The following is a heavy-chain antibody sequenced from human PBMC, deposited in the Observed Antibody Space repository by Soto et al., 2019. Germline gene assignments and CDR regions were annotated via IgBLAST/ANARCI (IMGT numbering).Heavy chain of an antibody. Sequence: QGQVVQSGAEVKKPGSSVKVSCKASGGTFSSFAVSWVRQAPGQGLEWMGGIIPIYETPNYAQKFQDRVTITADKSTSIVYMELNSLRSEDTAVYYCARSDFWSGPYGMDVWGQGPTVTVSS. CDR2: IIPIYETP. D-gene: IGHD3-3*01. V-gene: IGHV1-69*06. CDR3: ARSDFWSGPYGMDV. J-gene: IGHJ6*02. CDR1: GGTFSSFA.